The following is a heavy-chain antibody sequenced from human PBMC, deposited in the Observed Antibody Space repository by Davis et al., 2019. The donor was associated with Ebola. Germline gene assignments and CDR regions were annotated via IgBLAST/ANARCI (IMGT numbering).Heavy chain of an antibody. J-gene: IGHJ6*02. Sequence: PGGSLRLSCAASGFTFSCYGMHWVRQAPGKGLEWVAVISYDGSNKYYADSVKGRFTISRDNSKNTLYLQMNSLRAEDTAVFYCSRAGRLGPAAIAHYYYGMDVWGQGTTVTVSS. CDR1: GFTFSCYG. V-gene: IGHV3-30*03. D-gene: IGHD2-2*02. CDR2: ISYDGSNK. CDR3: SRAGRLGPAAIAHYYYGMDV.